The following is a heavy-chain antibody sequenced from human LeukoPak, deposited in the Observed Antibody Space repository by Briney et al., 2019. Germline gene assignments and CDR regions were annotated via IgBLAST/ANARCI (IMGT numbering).Heavy chain of an antibody. CDR3: ARDLTHYYDSSGPHREDWFDP. CDR2: ISAYSGNT. D-gene: IGHD3-22*01. CDR1: GYTFTSYG. V-gene: IGHV1-18*01. J-gene: IGHJ5*02. Sequence: ASVKVSCKASGYTFTSYGISWVRQAPGQGLEWMGWISAYSGNTNYAQKLQGRVTMTTDTSTSTAYMELRSLRSDDTAVYYCARDLTHYYDSSGPHREDWFDPWGQGTLVTVSS.